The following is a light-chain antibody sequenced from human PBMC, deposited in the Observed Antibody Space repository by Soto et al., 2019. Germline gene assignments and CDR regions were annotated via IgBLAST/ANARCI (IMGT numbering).Light chain of an antibody. V-gene: IGKV3-20*01. CDR1: QSLSSSS. CDR3: QQYDTSPT. J-gene: IGKJ1*01. Sequence: EIVLTQSPGTLSLSPGERATLSCRASQSLSSSSLAWCQQKPGQAPRLLIYDASSRATGIPDRFSGSGSGTDFTLTISRLEPEDFAVYHCQQYDTSPTFGQGTKVDIK. CDR2: DAS.